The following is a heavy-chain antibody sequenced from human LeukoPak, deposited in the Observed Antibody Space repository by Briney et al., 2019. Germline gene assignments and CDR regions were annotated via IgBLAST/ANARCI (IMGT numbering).Heavy chain of an antibody. CDR3: ASGYCSSTSCLFDP. CDR2: IYYSGST. CDR1: GGSISSYY. D-gene: IGHD2-2*03. Sequence: SETLSLTCTVSGGSISSYYWSWIRQPPGKGLAWIGYIYYSGSTNYNPSLKSRVTISVDTSKNQFSLKLSSVTAADTAVYYCASGYCSSTSCLFDPWGQGTLVTVSS. J-gene: IGHJ5*02. V-gene: IGHV4-59*01.